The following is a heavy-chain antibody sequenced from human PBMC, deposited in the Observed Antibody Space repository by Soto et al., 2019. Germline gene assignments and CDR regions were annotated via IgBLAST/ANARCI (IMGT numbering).Heavy chain of an antibody. J-gene: IGHJ4*02. CDR1: GTSISSYY. CDR2: IHYSGTT. V-gene: IGHV4-59*01. D-gene: IGHD2-8*01. Sequence: SETLSLTCTVSGTSISSYYWSWIRQPPGEGLEWIANIHYSGTTNYNPSLASRVTLSVDTSKNQFSLKMTSVTAADRAMYFCARYNSYAIDYWGRGTLVTVSS. CDR3: ARYNSYAIDY.